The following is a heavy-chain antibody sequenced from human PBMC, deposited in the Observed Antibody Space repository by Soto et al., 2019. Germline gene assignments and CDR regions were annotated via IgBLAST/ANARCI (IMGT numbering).Heavy chain of an antibody. D-gene: IGHD1-26*01. CDR2: ISGSGGST. J-gene: IGHJ4*02. CDR1: GFTFSSYA. Sequence: GGSLRLSCAASGFTFSSYAMSWVRQAPGKGLEWVSTISGSGGSTYYADSVKGRFTISRDNSKNTLYLQMNSLRAEDTAVYYCAKAGDEEPVSPFDYWGQGTLVTVSS. V-gene: IGHV3-23*01. CDR3: AKAGDEEPVSPFDY.